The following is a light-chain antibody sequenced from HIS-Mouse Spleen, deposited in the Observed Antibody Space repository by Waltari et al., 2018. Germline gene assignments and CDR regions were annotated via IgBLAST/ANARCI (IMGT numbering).Light chain of an antibody. CDR3: SSYTSSSTYV. V-gene: IGLV2-14*03. CDR2: DVS. Sequence: QSALTQPASLSGSPGQSITISCTGTITDAGGYNYVPWYQQHPGKAPKLLIYDVSNRPSGVSNRFSGSKSGNTASLTISGLQAEDEADYYCSSYTSSSTYVFGTGTKVTVL. J-gene: IGLJ1*01. CDR1: ITDAGGYNY.